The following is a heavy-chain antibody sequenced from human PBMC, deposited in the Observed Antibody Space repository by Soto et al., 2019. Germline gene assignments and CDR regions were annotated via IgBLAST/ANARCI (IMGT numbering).Heavy chain of an antibody. Sequence: EVQLVESGGGLVQPGGSLRLSCAASGFTFSSYDMHWVRQAQGKGLEYISAISSNGGITYYANSVKGRFTISRDNSKNTLYLQMGSLRDEDMAVYYCVKDPSFDYWGQGTLVTVSS. J-gene: IGHJ4*02. CDR2: ISSNGGIT. CDR1: GFTFSSYD. CDR3: VKDPSFDY. V-gene: IGHV3-64*01.